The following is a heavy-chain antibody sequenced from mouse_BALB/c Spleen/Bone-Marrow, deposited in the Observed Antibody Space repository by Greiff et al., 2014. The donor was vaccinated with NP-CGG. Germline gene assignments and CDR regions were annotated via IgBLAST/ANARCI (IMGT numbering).Heavy chain of an antibody. D-gene: IGHD2-10*02. J-gene: IGHJ2*01. V-gene: IGHV1-63*02. CDR2: IYPGGGYI. CDR1: GYTFANYW. CDR3: AREEYGNYDCFFDY. Sequence: VQLQQSGAELVRPGTSVKISRKASGYTFANYWLGWLKQRPGHGLEWIGEIYPGGGYINYNEKFKGKATLTADTSSSTAYMRLSSLTSEESAFYFCAREEYGNYDCFFDYWGQGTTLTVSS.